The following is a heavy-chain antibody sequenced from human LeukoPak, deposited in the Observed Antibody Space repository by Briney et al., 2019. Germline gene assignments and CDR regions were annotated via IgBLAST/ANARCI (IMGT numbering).Heavy chain of an antibody. CDR1: GGSISSGGYY. Sequence: SQTLSLTCTVSGGSISSGGYYWSWIRQHPGKGLEWIGYIYYSGSTYYNPSLKSRVTISVDTSRNQFSLKLRSVTAADTAVYYCARAGAMFGVRNWFDPWGQGTLVTVSS. V-gene: IGHV4-31*03. D-gene: IGHD3-10*02. J-gene: IGHJ5*02. CDR3: ARAGAMFGVRNWFDP. CDR2: IYYSGST.